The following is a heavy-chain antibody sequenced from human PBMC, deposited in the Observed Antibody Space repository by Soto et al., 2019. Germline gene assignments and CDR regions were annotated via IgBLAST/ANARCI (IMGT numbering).Heavy chain of an antibody. CDR3: ARSTFVDSRWAGLTGY. J-gene: IGHJ4*02. CDR2: IYSGGST. D-gene: IGHD3-9*01. Sequence: EVQLVESGGGLVQPGGSLRLSCAASGFTVSSNYMTWVRQAPGKGLEWVSLIYSGGSTYYADSVKGGFTISRDNSKNTLYLQMNSLRAEDTAVYYCARSTFVDSRWAGLTGYWGQGTLVTVSS. CDR1: GFTVSSNY. V-gene: IGHV3-66*01.